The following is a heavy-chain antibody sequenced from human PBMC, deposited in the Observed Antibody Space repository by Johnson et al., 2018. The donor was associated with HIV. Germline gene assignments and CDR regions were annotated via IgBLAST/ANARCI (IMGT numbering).Heavy chain of an antibody. CDR3: SRPYDSSGGGAFEI. D-gene: IGHD3-22*01. CDR2: ISYDESNT. Sequence: QVQLVESGAGVVQPGTSLRLSCAASGFTSSSYAMHWVRQAPGNGLAWMAFISYDESNTYYADSVKGRFTISRDNSKNTRYLQMTSLRAEDKDVYYCSRPYDSSGGGAFEIWGKGTMVTVSS. J-gene: IGHJ3*02. CDR1: GFTSSSYA. V-gene: IGHV3-30*04.